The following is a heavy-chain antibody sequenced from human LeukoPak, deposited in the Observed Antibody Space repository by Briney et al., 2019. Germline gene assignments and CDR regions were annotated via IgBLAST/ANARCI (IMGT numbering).Heavy chain of an antibody. Sequence: ASVKVSCKVSGYTLTELSMHWVRPAPGKGLEWMGGFDPEDGETIYAQKFQGRVTMAEDTSTDTAYMELSSLRSEDTAVYYCATDLAVVVAATGRIDAFDIWGQGTMVTVSS. V-gene: IGHV1-24*01. CDR2: FDPEDGET. CDR1: GYTLTELS. J-gene: IGHJ3*02. D-gene: IGHD2-15*01. CDR3: ATDLAVVVAATGRIDAFDI.